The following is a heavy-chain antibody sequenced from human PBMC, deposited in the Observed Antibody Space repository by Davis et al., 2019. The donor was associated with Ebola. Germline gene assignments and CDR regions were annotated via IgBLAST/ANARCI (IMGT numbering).Heavy chain of an antibody. J-gene: IGHJ6*02. CDR1: GGSISSGGYY. CDR3: ARGCPRQSYQLLYREYYYGMDV. CDR2: IYYSGIT. D-gene: IGHD2-2*02. V-gene: IGHV4-39*01. Sequence: GSLRLSCTVSGGSISSGGYYWSWIRQHPGKGLAWIGSIYYSGITYYNPSLKSRVTISVDTSKNEFSLKVNSVTAADTAVYYCARGCPRQSYQLLYREYYYGMDVWGQGTTVTVSS.